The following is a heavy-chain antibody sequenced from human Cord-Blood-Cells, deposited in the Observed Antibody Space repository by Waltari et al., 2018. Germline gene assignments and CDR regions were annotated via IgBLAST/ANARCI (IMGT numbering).Heavy chain of an antibody. CDR2: ISADNGTT. J-gene: IGHJ6*03. CDR3: ARNYYYYYMDV. Sequence: QVQLVQSGAEVKKPGASVKVSCKASGYTFTSSGISWVRPAPGQGLEWLGWISADNGTTNSAPERQGRVTMTTDTSTSTAYRERRSLRSDDTAVYYCARNYYYYYMDVWGKGTTVTVSS. CDR1: GYTFTSSG. V-gene: IGHV1-18*04.